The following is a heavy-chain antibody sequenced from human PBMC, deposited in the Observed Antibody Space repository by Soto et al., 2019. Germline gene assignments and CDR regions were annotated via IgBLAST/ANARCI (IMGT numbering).Heavy chain of an antibody. Sequence: GGSLRLSCEASGFTSSGFDMHWVRQPTGKGLEWVSTIGTAGDTYYAVSVKGRFTISRDNAKNTLYLQMNSLRAEDTAVYYCAKDRGFTFGGVIVMFSFDYWGQGTLVTVSS. V-gene: IGHV3-13*01. D-gene: IGHD3-16*02. J-gene: IGHJ4*02. CDR2: IGTAGDT. CDR3: AKDRGFTFGGVIVMFSFDY. CDR1: GFTSSGFD.